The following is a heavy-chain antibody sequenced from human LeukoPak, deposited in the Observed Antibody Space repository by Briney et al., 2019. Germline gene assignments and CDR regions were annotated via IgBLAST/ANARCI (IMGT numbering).Heavy chain of an antibody. CDR2: IYYSGST. D-gene: IGHD1-26*01. J-gene: IGHJ4*02. V-gene: IGHV4-39*01. Sequence: PSETLSLTCTVSGGSISGSSYYWGWIRQPPGKGLEWIGSIYYSGSTYYNPSLKSRVTISVDTSKNQFSLKLSSVTAADTAVYYCATPTSGSFDYWGQGTLVTVSS. CDR1: GGSISGSSYY. CDR3: ATPTSGSFDY.